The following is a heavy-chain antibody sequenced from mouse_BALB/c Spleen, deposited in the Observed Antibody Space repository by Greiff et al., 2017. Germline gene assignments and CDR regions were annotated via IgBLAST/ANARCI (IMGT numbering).Heavy chain of an antibody. Sequence: EVQLVESGGGLVKPGGSLKLSCAASGFTFSSYAMSWVRQTPEKRLEWVASISSGGSTYYPDSVKGRFTISRDNARNILYLQMSSLRSEDTAMYYCASLLRSFFDYWGQGTTLTVSS. V-gene: IGHV5-6-5*01. CDR1: GFTFSSYA. J-gene: IGHJ2*01. CDR2: ISSGGST. D-gene: IGHD1-1*01. CDR3: ASLLRSFFDY.